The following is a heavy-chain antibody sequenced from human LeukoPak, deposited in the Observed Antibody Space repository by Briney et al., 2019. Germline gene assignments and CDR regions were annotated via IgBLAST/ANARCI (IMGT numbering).Heavy chain of an antibody. CDR3: ARNYTNNAGYYLY. J-gene: IGHJ4*02. V-gene: IGHV3-53*01. CDR1: GLIVSSTF. CDR2: VFGGGGT. D-gene: IGHD3-22*01. Sequence: GGSLRLSCAASGLIVSSTFMSWVRQTPGKGLEWVSSVFGGGGTRYADSVMGRFTISRDNSKSTLYLQMNSLRAEDTAVYYCARNYTNNAGYYLYWGQGTLVTVSS.